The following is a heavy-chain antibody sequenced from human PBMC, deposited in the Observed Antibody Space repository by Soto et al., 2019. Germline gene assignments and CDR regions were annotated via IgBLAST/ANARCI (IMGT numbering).Heavy chain of an antibody. D-gene: IGHD3-22*01. V-gene: IGHV4-30-4*01. CDR3: ARERDSIDAPFYYYGMDV. J-gene: IGHJ6*02. CDR1: GGSISSGDYY. CDR2: IYYSGST. Sequence: PSETLSLTCTVSGGSISSGDYYWSWIRQPPGKGLEWIGYIYYSGSTYYNPSLKSRVTISVDTSKNQFSLKLSSVTAADTAVYYCARERDSIDAPFYYYGMDVWGQGTTVTVSS.